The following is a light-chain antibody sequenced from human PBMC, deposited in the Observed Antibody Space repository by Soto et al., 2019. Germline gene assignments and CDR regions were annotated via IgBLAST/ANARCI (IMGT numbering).Light chain of an antibody. V-gene: IGKV4-1*01. CDR1: QSVLHSSNNKNY. Sequence: DIVMTQSPDSLAVSLGERATINCKSIQSVLHSSNNKNYLSWYQQTPGQPPKLLIYWASIRESGVPDRFSGSGSGTDFTLTISSLQAEDVAVYYCQQYYSSPSITFGQGTRLEIK. CDR3: QQYYSSPSIT. J-gene: IGKJ5*01. CDR2: WAS.